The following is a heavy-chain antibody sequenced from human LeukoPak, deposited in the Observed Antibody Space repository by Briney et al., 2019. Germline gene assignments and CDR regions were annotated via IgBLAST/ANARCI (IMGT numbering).Heavy chain of an antibody. CDR2: ISWNSGSI. Sequence: GGSLRLSCAASGFTFDDYAMHWVRQAPGKGLEWVSGISWNSGSIGYADSVKGRFTISRDNAKNSLYLQMNSLRAEDTALYYCAKDSVAAAGTEYYYYYYMDVWGKGTTVTVSS. CDR3: AKDSVAAAGTEYYYYYYMDV. V-gene: IGHV3-9*01. J-gene: IGHJ6*03. CDR1: GFTFDDYA. D-gene: IGHD6-13*01.